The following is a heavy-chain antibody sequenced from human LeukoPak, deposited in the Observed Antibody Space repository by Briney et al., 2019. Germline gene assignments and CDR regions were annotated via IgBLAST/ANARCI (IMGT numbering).Heavy chain of an antibody. CDR1: GFTFGSFA. CDR3: AKDTNYGPLYYFDY. Sequence: GGSLRLSCAASGFTFGSFAMSWVRQAPGKGLEWASAISGSGGSTYYADSVKGRFTISRDNSKNTLYLQMNSLRAEDTAVYYCAKDTNYGPLYYFDYWGQGTLVTVSS. CDR2: ISGSGGST. J-gene: IGHJ4*02. D-gene: IGHD3-10*01. V-gene: IGHV3-23*01.